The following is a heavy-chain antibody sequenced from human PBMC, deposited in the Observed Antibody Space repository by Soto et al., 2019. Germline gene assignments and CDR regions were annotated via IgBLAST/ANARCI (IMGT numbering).Heavy chain of an antibody. D-gene: IGHD3-3*01. CDR3: ARSAFGVGLDY. Sequence: PSETPSLTCAVPGGSISSSGYSCSWIRQPPGKGLEWIGYIYHSGSTYYNPSLKSRVTISVDRSKNQFSLKLSSVTAADTAVYYCARSAFGVGLDYWGQGTLVPVSS. CDR1: GGSISSSGYS. V-gene: IGHV4-30-2*01. CDR2: IYHSGST. J-gene: IGHJ4*02.